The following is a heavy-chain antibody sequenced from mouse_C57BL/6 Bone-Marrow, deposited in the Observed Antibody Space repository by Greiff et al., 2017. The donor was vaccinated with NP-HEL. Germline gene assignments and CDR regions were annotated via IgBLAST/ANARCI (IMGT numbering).Heavy chain of an antibody. Sequence: VQLKESGGGLVQPGGSLKLSCAASGFTFSDYYMYWVRQTPEKRLEWVAYISNGGGSTYYPDTVKGRFTISRDNAKNTLYLQMSRLKSEDTAMYYCARRDWAMDYWGQGTSVTVSS. D-gene: IGHD3-3*01. V-gene: IGHV5-12*01. CDR1: GFTFSDYY. J-gene: IGHJ4*01. CDR2: ISNGGGST. CDR3: ARRDWAMDY.